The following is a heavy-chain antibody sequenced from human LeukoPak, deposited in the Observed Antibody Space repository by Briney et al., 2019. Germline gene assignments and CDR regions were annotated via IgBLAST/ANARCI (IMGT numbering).Heavy chain of an antibody. J-gene: IGHJ4*02. CDR2: INADIGGT. CDR3: ARNWES. CDR1: GDIFSTYY. V-gene: IGHV1-2*02. D-gene: IGHD7-27*01. Sequence: RASVKVSCKVSGDIFSTYYIQWVRQAPGGRLEWVGWINADIGGTHSAPKFQGRVSMTTDTSISTAYLELSRLTSDDTAMYYCARNWESWGQGTLVTVSS.